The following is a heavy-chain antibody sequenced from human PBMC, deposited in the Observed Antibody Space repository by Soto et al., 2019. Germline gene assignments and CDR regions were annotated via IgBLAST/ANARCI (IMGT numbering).Heavy chain of an antibody. CDR1: GFTFSSDS. V-gene: IGHV3-21*01. CDR2: ISSSSSYI. CDR3: ARDSSSTSCYFFGICPSVLGYYYGMDV. Sequence: VGSLRLSCAASGFTFSSDSMNWVRQAPGKGLEWVSSISSSSSYIYYADSVKGRFTISRDNAKNSLYLQMNSLRAEDTAVYYCARDSSSTSCYFFGICPSVLGYYYGMDVWGQGTTVTVSS. D-gene: IGHD2-2*01. J-gene: IGHJ6*02.